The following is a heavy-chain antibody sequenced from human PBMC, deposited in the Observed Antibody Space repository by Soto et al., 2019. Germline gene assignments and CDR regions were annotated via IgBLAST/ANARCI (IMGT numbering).Heavy chain of an antibody. CDR2: INPSGGST. Sequence: ASVKVSCKASGYTFTSYYMHWVRQAPGQGLEWMGIINPSGGSTSYAQKFQGRVTMTRDTSTSTVYMELSSLRSEDTAVYYCARDHPLYYDILTGYAAPSHYYTDVWGKGTTVTVSS. CDR1: GYTFTSYY. D-gene: IGHD3-9*01. V-gene: IGHV1-46*03. J-gene: IGHJ6*03. CDR3: ARDHPLYYDILTGYAAPSHYYTDV.